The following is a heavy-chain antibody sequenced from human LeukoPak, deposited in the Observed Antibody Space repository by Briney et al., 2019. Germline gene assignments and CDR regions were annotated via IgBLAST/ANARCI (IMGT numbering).Heavy chain of an antibody. D-gene: IGHD6-6*01. Sequence: SVKVSCKASGGTFSSYAISWVRQAPGQGREGMGGIIPIFGTANYAQKFQGRVTITTDESTSTAYMELRSLRSEDTAVYYCARDGLAARPDYYYYYMDVWGKGTTVTVSS. CDR3: ARDGLAARPDYYYYYMDV. CDR2: IIPIFGTA. J-gene: IGHJ6*03. CDR1: GGTFSSYA. V-gene: IGHV1-69*05.